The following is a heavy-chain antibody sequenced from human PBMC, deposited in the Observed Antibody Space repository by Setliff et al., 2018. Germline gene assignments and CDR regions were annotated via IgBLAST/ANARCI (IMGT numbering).Heavy chain of an antibody. J-gene: IGHJ6*03. V-gene: IGHV4-4*08. D-gene: IGHD1-26*01. CDR1: GGSISGDS. CDR2: SSTSGCT. CDR3: ARAPPNRYSGSYEYFYMDV. Sequence: SETLSLTCTVSGGSISGDSWSWIRQPPGKGLEWIGYSSTSGCTNCNPSLESRVTISVDTSKNQVSLKVSSVTAADTAVYYCARAPPNRYSGSYEYFYMDVWGKGTTVTVSS.